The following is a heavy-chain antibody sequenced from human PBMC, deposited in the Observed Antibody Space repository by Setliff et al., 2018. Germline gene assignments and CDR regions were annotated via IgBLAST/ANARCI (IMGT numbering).Heavy chain of an antibody. CDR1: GGSISSSSYY. V-gene: IGHV4-39*07. CDR2: IYYSGST. J-gene: IGHJ6*02. CDR3: ARVNQYSSVWYNYYYGMDV. D-gene: IGHD6-19*01. Sequence: KASETLSLTCTVSGGSISSSSYYWGWIRQPPGKGLEWIGSIYYSGSTYYNPSLKSRVTISVDTSKNQFSLKLSSVTAADTAVYYCARVNQYSSVWYNYYYGMDVWGQGTTVTVSS.